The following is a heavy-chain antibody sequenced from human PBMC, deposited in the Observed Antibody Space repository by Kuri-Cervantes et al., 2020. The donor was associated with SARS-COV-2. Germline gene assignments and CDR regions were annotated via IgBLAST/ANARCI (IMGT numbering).Heavy chain of an antibody. CDR1: GGTFSSYA. J-gene: IGHJ4*02. Sequence: SVKVSCKASGGTFSSYAISWVRQAPGQGLEWMGGIIPIFGTANYAQKFQGRVTITADEPTSTAYMELSSLRSEDTAVYYCARGESPTTYYYDSNYYFDYWGQGTLVTVSS. D-gene: IGHD3-22*01. V-gene: IGHV1-69*13. CDR3: ARGESPTTYYYDSNYYFDY. CDR2: IIPIFGTA.